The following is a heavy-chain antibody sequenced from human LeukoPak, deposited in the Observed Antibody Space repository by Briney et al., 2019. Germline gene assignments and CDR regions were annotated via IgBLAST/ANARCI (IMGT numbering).Heavy chain of an antibody. J-gene: IGHJ4*02. V-gene: IGHV3-21*01. Sequence: GGSLRLSCAASGFIFSSYSMNWVRQAPGKGLECVSSISSSSSYIYYADSVKGRFTISRDNAKNSLYLQMNSLRAEDTAVYYCARDPGYSSSWYEDYWGQGTLVTVSS. CDR1: GFIFSSYS. CDR3: ARDPGYSSSWYEDY. D-gene: IGHD6-13*01. CDR2: ISSSSSYI.